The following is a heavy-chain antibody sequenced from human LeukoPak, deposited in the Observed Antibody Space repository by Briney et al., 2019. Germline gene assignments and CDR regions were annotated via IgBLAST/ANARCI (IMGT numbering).Heavy chain of an antibody. CDR1: GYTFTSYD. CDR3: ARGELHYDILTGYYTEYYFDY. D-gene: IGHD3-9*01. Sequence: ASVKVSCKASGYTFTSYDINWVRQATGQGLEWMGWMNPNSGNTGYAQKFQGRVTMTRNTSISTAYMELSSLRSEDTAVYYCARGELHYDILTGYYTEYYFDYWGQGTLVTVSS. CDR2: MNPNSGNT. J-gene: IGHJ4*02. V-gene: IGHV1-8*01.